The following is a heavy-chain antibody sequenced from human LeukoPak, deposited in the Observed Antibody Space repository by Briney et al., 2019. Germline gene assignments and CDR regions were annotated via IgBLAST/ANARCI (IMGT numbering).Heavy chain of an antibody. CDR2: ISADNGNT. CDR1: GYTFSSYG. Sequence: GASEKVSCKASGYTFSSYGISWVRQAPGQGLEWMGRISADNGNTNYVQRLQGRVTMTTDTSTSTAYMELRGLRSDDTAVYYCARDVQTYYYDSSGYRKFDYWGQGTLVAVSS. V-gene: IGHV1-18*01. J-gene: IGHJ4*02. CDR3: ARDVQTYYYDSSGYRKFDY. D-gene: IGHD3-22*01.